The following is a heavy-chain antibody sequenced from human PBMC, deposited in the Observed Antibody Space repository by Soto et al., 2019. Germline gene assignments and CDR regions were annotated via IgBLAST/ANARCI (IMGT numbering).Heavy chain of an antibody. CDR3: ATYPRTYYDILTGFYYFDY. CDR2: ISGSGGST. CDR1: GFTFSSYA. J-gene: IGHJ4*02. V-gene: IGHV3-23*01. D-gene: IGHD3-9*01. Sequence: TGGSLRRSGAASGFTFSSYAMSWVRQAPGKGLEWVSAISGSGGSTYYADSVKGRFTISRDNSKNTLYLQMNSLRAEDTAVYYCATYPRTYYDILTGFYYFDYWGQGTLLTVSS.